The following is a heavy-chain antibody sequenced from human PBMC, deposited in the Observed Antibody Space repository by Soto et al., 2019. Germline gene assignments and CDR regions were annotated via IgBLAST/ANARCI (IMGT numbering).Heavy chain of an antibody. CDR1: GGSISSGDYY. CDR2: IYYSGST. J-gene: IGHJ4*02. D-gene: IGHD1-26*01. CDR3: ARRYGATFDY. Sequence: SETLSLTCTVSGGSISSGDYYWSWIRQPPGRGLEWIGYIYYSGSTNYNPSLKSRVIISVDTSKNQFSLKLSSVTAADTAVYYCARRYGATFDYWGQGTLVTVSS. V-gene: IGHV4-61*08.